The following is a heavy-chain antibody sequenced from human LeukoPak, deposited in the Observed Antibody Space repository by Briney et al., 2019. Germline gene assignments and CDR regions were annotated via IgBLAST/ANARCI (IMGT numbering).Heavy chain of an antibody. CDR3: ARALGYTHNNPTDY. D-gene: IGHD6-13*01. Sequence: GSXRLSCAASGFTFSSYGMHWVRQAPGKGLEWVAVIWYDGSNKYYADSVKGRFTISRDNSKNTLYLQMNSLRAEDTAVYYCARALGYTHNNPTDYWGQGTLVTVSS. J-gene: IGHJ4*02. CDR2: IWYDGSNK. V-gene: IGHV3-33*01. CDR1: GFTFSSYG.